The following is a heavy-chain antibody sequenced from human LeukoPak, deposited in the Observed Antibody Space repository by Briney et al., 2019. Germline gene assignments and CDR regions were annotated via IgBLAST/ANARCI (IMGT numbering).Heavy chain of an antibody. V-gene: IGHV1-18*01. CDR2: ISTYNGNT. Sequence: ASAKLSCKASGYTFITYGINWVRQAPGQGLEWMGWISTYNGNTKYAQKLQGRVTMTTDTSTTTAYMELTSLRSDEQPVYFCEGDMRFLVYCSRGSFYSGFDPWGQGTLVTVSS. CDR1: GYTFITYG. D-gene: IGHD2-2*02. CDR3: EGDMRFLVYCSRGSFYSGFDP. J-gene: IGHJ5*02.